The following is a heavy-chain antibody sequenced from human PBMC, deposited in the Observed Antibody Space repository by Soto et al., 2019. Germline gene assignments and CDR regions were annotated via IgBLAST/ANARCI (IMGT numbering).Heavy chain of an antibody. CDR2: ISSSSTI. CDR1: GFTFSSYS. D-gene: IGHD3-10*01. J-gene: IGHJ4*02. Sequence: VGSLILSCSASGFTFSSYSMNWVRQAPGKGLEWVSYISSSSTIYYADSVKGRFTISRDNAKNSLYLQMNSLRDEDTAVYYCAREGGTGPLWFGELPHFDYWGQGTLVTVSS. V-gene: IGHV3-48*02. CDR3: AREGGTGPLWFGELPHFDY.